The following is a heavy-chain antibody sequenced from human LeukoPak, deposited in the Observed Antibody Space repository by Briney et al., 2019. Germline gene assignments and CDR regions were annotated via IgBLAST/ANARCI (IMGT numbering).Heavy chain of an antibody. J-gene: IGHJ3*02. V-gene: IGHV3-21*04. CDR3: AKLRSTTVILDAFDI. CDR1: GFTFSSYS. Sequence: VGSLRLSCAASGFTFSSYSMNWVRQAPGKGLEWVSSISSSISSIYYADSVKGRFTISRDTSNTSLYLQMNSLRAEDTAVYYCAKLRSTTVILDAFDIWGQGTMVTVSS. CDR2: ISSSISSI. D-gene: IGHD4-17*01.